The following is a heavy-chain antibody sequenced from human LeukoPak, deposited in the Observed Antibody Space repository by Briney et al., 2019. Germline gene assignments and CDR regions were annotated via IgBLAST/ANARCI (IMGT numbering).Heavy chain of an antibody. Sequence: SETLSLTCTVSGGSISSYYWSWIRQPPGKGLEWIGYIYYSVSTNYNPSLKSRVTISVDTSKNQFSLKLSSVTAADTAVYYCAREGIAVAGTTRYYYYGMDVWGQGTTVTVSS. CDR1: GGSISSYY. CDR3: AREGIAVAGTTRYYYYGMDV. V-gene: IGHV4-59*12. J-gene: IGHJ6*02. D-gene: IGHD6-19*01. CDR2: IYYSVST.